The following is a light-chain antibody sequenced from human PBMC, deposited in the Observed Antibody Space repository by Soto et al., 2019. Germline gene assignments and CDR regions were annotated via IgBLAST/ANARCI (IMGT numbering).Light chain of an antibody. J-gene: IGKJ4*01. CDR2: GAS. CDR3: QQYNTWPPIT. CDR1: QSVSIN. V-gene: IGKV3-15*01. Sequence: EIVMTQSPATLSVSPGERATLSCRASQSVSINLAWYQQKPGQAPRLLIYGASTRATGIPARFSGSGSGTEFTLTISSLQSEDFAVYYCQQYNTWPPITFGGGTKVGIK.